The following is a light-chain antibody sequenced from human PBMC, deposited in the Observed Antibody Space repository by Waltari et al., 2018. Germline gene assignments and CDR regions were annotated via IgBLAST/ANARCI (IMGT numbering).Light chain of an antibody. Sequence: EIVLTQSPATLSLPPGERATLSCRASQSVRTYLAWYQRKPGQAPRLLIYDASTRATGIPARFSGSGSGTDFTLTISSLEPEDFAVYYCQQRSIWPPLTFGGGTKVEIK. CDR2: DAS. J-gene: IGKJ4*01. CDR1: QSVRTY. CDR3: QQRSIWPPLT. V-gene: IGKV3-11*01.